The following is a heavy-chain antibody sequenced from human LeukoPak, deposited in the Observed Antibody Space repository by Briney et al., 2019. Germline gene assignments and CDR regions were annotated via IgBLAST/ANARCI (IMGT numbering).Heavy chain of an antibody. CDR3: ARAGRRLLFLDS. D-gene: IGHD6-6*01. Sequence: GGSLRLSCADSEFTIRDHYVSWIRQAPGKGLEWVSYISGSGSTIYYGDSVKGRFTISRDDAKKSVYLQMNSLRAEDTAVYYCARAGRRLLFLDSWGLGTLVAVSS. CDR2: ISGSGSTI. J-gene: IGHJ4*02. CDR1: EFTIRDHY. V-gene: IGHV3-11*04.